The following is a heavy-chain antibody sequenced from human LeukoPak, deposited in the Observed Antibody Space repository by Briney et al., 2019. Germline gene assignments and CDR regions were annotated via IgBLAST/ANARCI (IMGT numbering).Heavy chain of an antibody. CDR3: AREWDLVPDY. CDR1: GYTFTSYG. D-gene: IGHD1-26*01. V-gene: IGHV1-18*01. CDR2: ISAYNGNT. Sequence: GASVKVSCKAPGYTFTSYGITWVRQAPGQGLEWMGRISAYNGNTNSAQKFQGRITMTTDTSTSTAYMELRSLRSDDTAVYYCAREWDLVPDYWGQGTLVTVSS. J-gene: IGHJ4*02.